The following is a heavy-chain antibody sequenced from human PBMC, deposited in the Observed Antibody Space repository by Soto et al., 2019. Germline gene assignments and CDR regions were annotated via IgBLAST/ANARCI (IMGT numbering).Heavy chain of an antibody. CDR2: VSTYNGNT. J-gene: IGHJ5*02. D-gene: IGHD2-2*01. CDR3: ARTYCSSASCYGAWNWFDP. CDR1: GYTFTRYG. V-gene: IGHV1-18*01. Sequence: QVHLVQSGAEVKKPGASVKVSCKASGYTFTRYGITWVRHAPGQGLEWMGWVSTYNGNTNYAQKLQGRVTMPTDTSTSTAYMELRSLRSDDTATYYCARTYCSSASCYGAWNWFDPWGQGTLVTVSS.